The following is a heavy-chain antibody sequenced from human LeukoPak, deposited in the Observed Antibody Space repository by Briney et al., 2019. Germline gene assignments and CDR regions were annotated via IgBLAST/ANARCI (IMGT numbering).Heavy chain of an antibody. J-gene: IGHJ4*02. CDR2: ISYDGSNK. CDR1: GFTFSSYA. D-gene: IGHD3-3*01. V-gene: IGHV3-30-3*01. CDR3: ARDTSPYYDFWSGPDY. Sequence: PGGSLRLSCAASGFTFSSYAMHWVRQAPGKGLEWVAVISYDGSNKYYADSVEGRFTISRDNSKNTLYLQMNSLRAEDTAVYYCARDTSPYYDFWSGPDYWGQGTLVTVSS.